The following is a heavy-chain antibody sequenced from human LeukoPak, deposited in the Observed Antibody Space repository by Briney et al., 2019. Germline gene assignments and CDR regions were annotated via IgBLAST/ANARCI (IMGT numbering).Heavy chain of an antibody. CDR2: INSDGSST. V-gene: IGHV3-74*01. CDR1: GFTFSSYW. J-gene: IGHJ4*02. Sequence: QPGGSLRLSCAASGFTFSSYWMHWVRQAPGRGLVWVSRINSDGSSTSYADSVKGRFTISRDNAKNSLYLQMNSLRAEDTAVYYCARPAVTTDINSDFDYWGQGTLVTVSS. CDR3: ARPAVTTDINSDFDY. D-gene: IGHD4-11*01.